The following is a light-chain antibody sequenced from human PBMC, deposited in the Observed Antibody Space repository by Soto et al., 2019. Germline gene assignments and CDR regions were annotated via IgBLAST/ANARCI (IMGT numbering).Light chain of an antibody. CDR3: QSYDSSLSGVI. CDR2: ANT. CDR1: SSNIGAGFD. V-gene: IGLV1-40*01. Sequence: QSVLTQPPSVSGAPGQRVAISCAGSSSNIGAGFDVHWYQQLPGTAPKLLIYANTNRPSGVPDRFSGSKSGTSASLAITGLQPEDDADYYCQSYDSSLSGVIFGGGTKLTVL. J-gene: IGLJ2*01.